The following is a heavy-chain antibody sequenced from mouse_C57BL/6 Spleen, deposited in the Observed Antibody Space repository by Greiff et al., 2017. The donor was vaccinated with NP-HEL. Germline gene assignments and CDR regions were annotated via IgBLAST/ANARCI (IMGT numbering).Heavy chain of an antibody. D-gene: IGHD4-1*01. CDR1: GYTFTSYW. J-gene: IGHJ2*01. V-gene: IGHV1-64*01. CDR3: ARGEKLGLYFDY. CDR2: IHPNSGST. Sequence: VQLQESGAELVKPGASVKLSCKASGYTFTSYWMHWVKQRPGQGLEWIGMIHPNSGSTNYNEKFKSKATLTVDKSSSTAYMQLSSLTSEDSAVYYCARGEKLGLYFDYWGQGTTLTVSS.